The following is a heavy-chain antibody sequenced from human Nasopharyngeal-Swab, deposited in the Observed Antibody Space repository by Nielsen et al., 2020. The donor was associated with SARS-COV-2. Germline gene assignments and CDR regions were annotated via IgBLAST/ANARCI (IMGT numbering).Heavy chain of an antibody. J-gene: IGHJ6*03. V-gene: IGHV1-8*01. CDR1: GYTFTSYD. CDR3: ARGPLRYYDILTGYYMGYYYYYMDV. Sequence: ASVKVSCKASGYTFTSYDINWVRQATGQGLEWMGWMNPNSGSTGYAQKFQGRVTMTRNTSISTAYMELSSLRSEDTAVYYCARGPLRYYDILTGYYMGYYYYYMDVWGKGTTVTVSS. CDR2: MNPNSGST. D-gene: IGHD3-9*01.